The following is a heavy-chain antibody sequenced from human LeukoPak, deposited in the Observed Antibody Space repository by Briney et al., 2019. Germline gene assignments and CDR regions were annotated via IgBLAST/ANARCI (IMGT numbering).Heavy chain of an antibody. CDR2: INHSGST. CDR1: GGSFSGYY. J-gene: IGHJ5*02. V-gene: IGHV4-34*01. Sequence: SETPSLTCAVYGGSFSGYYWSWIRQPPGKGLEWIGEINHSGSTNYNPSLKSRVTISVDTSKNQFSLKLSSVTAADTAVYYCARGPYSSSSGGIDPWGQGTLVTVSS. CDR3: ARGPYSSSSGGIDP. D-gene: IGHD6-6*01.